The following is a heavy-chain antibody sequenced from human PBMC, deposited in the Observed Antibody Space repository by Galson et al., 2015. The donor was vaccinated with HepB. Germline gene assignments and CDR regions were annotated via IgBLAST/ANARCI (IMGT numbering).Heavy chain of an antibody. CDR1: GFTFSNYA. CDR2: IVYDGSNK. D-gene: IGHD2-15*01. J-gene: IGHJ6*02. Sequence: SLRLSCAASGFTFSNYAMHWVRQAPGKGLEWVALIVYDGSNKYYADSVTGRFSISRGNSKNTLYLQLNSLRAEDTAVYYCARVKTSDCSGGRCFQRPYFYYYALDVWGQGTTVTVSS. CDR3: ARVKTSDCSGGRCFQRPYFYYYALDV. V-gene: IGHV3-30*04.